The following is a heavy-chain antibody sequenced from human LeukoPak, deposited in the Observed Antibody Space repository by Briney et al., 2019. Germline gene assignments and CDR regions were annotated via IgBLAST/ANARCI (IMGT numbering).Heavy chain of an antibody. CDR2: IKPDGSEK. J-gene: IGHJ4*02. CDR3: ARVRGSYSSDY. D-gene: IGHD3-10*01. CDR1: GFTFSSYW. Sequence: PGGSLRLSCAASGFTFSSYWMSWVRQAPGKGLEWVANIKPDGSEKYYVDSVKGRFTISRDNARTPLYLQMNSLRAEDTAVYYCARVRGSYSSDYGGQGTLVTVSS. V-gene: IGHV3-7*01.